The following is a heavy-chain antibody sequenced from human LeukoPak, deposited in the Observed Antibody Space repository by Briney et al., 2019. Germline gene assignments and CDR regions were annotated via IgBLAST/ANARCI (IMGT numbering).Heavy chain of an antibody. V-gene: IGHV4-38-2*01. D-gene: IGHD5-24*01. CDR1: GYSISSGYY. CDR3: ARSNYGYPDY. J-gene: IGHJ4*02. Sequence: SETLSLTCAVSGYSISSGYYWGWIRQPPVKGLEWIGSIYHSGSTYYNPSLKSRVTISVDTSKNQFSLKLSSVTAAATAVYYCARSNYGYPDYWGQGTLVTVSS. CDR2: IYHSGST.